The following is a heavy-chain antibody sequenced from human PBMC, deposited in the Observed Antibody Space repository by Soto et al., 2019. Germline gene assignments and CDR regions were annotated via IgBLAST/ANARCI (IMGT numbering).Heavy chain of an antibody. V-gene: IGHV3-9*01. CDR1: GFSYDDYA. CDR3: SKAVGRVYCSSNDHCYSWVFDN. D-gene: IGHD2-21*02. J-gene: IGHJ4*02. CDR2: ISWNVGSK. Sequence: GGSLRLSCVASGFSYDDYAMHWVRQVPGKGLEWVAGISWNVGSKGYADSVKGRFVISRDNTKKSVYLQMNSLRSEDTALYYCSKAVGRVYCSSNDHCYSWVFDNWGQGTLVTVSS.